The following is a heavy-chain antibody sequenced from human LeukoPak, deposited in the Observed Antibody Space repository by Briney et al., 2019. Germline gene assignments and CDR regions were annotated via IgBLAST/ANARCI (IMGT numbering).Heavy chain of an antibody. CDR3: ARGRWFDP. Sequence: PSETLSLTCAVYGGSFSGYYWSWIRQPPGKGLEWIGEINHSGSTNYNPSLKSRVTISVDTSKNQFSLKLSSVTAADTAVYYCARGRWFDPWGQGTLVTVSS. V-gene: IGHV4-34*01. CDR1: GGSFSGYY. J-gene: IGHJ5*02. CDR2: INHSGST.